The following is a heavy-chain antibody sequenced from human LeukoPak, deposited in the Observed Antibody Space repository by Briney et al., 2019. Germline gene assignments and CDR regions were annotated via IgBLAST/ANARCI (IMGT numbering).Heavy chain of an antibody. CDR1: GFTFDDYA. D-gene: IGHD5-18*01. CDR3: AKALGYSYGSYAFDI. CDR2: ISWNSGSI. J-gene: IGHJ3*02. Sequence: PGGSLTLSCAASGFTFDDYAMHWVRPAPGEGLEWVSGISWNSGSIGYADSVKGRFTISRDNAKNPLYLQMNSLRAEDTALYYCAKALGYSYGSYAFDIWGQGTMVTVSS. V-gene: IGHV3-9*01.